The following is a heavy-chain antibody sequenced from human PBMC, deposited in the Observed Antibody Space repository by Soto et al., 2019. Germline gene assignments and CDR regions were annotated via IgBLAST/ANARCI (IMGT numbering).Heavy chain of an antibody. J-gene: IGHJ1*01. D-gene: IGHD6-13*01. CDR3: ASTYSPSSSWYNRQIAEYFQH. Sequence: ASVNVSCKASGYTFTSYDINWVRQATGQGLEWMGWMNPNSGNTGYAQKFQGRVTMTRNTSISTAYMELSSLRSEDTAVYYCASTYSPSSSWYNRQIAEYFQHWGQGTLVTVSS. CDR2: MNPNSGNT. CDR1: GYTFTSYD. V-gene: IGHV1-8*01.